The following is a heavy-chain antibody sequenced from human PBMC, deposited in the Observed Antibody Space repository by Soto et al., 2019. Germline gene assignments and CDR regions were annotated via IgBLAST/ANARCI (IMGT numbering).Heavy chain of an antibody. CDR3: AREGRGPDPTGWYYYYGMDV. CDR2: IYTSGST. J-gene: IGHJ6*02. Sequence: NPSETLSLTCTVSGGSISSYYWSWIRQPAGKGLEWIGRIYTSGSTNYNPSLKSRVTMSVDTSKNQFSLKLSSVTAADTAVYYCAREGRGPDPTGWYYYYGMDVWGQGTTVTVSS. D-gene: IGHD2-15*01. V-gene: IGHV4-4*07. CDR1: GGSISSYY.